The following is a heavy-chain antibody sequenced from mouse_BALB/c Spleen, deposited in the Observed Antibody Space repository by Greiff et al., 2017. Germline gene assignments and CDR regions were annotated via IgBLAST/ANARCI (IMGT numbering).Heavy chain of an antibody. V-gene: IGHV5-9-4*01. J-gene: IGHJ4*01. CDR3: ARKGYDGAMDY. CDR1: GFTFSSYA. Sequence: EVMLVESGGGLVKPGGSLKLSCAASGFTFSSYAMSWVRQSPEKRLEWVAEISSGGSYTYYPDTVTGRFTISRDNAKNTLYLEMSSLRSEDTAMYYCARKGYDGAMDYWGQGTSVTVSS. CDR2: ISSGGSYT. D-gene: IGHD2-14*01.